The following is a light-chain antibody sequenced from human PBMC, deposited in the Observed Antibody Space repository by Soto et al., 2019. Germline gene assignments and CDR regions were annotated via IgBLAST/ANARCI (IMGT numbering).Light chain of an antibody. J-gene: IGKJ1*01. CDR1: QSVSSN. V-gene: IGKV3-15*01. CDR3: QQYNNWPPRALT. CDR2: GAS. Sequence: EIVMTQSPATLSVSPGERATLSCRASQSVSSNLAWYQQKPGQAPRLLIYGASTRATGIPARFSGSGSGTEFTLTISSLQSEDFAVCYCQQYNNWPPRALTFGQGTKVEIK.